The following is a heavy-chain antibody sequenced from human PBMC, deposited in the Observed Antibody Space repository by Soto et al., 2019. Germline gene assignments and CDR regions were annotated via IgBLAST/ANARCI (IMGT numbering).Heavy chain of an antibody. CDR3: ARGWWWPPTPNWFDP. D-gene: IGHD2-21*01. J-gene: IGHJ5*02. CDR1: GDSISSSSYY. CDR2: LHNSGIT. V-gene: IGHV4-39*01. Sequence: SETLSLTCTVSGDSISSSSYYWGWIRQPPGKGLEWIGSLHNSGITYYNPSLKSRVTMSVDTSQNQFSLKLSSVTAADTAVYYCARGWWWPPTPNWFDPWGQGTLVTVSS.